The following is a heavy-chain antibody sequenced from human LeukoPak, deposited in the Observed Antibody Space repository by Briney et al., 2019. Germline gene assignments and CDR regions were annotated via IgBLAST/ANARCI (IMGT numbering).Heavy chain of an antibody. Sequence: GGSLRLSCAASGFTFSNAWMSWVRQASGKGLEWVGRIRSKANSYATAYAASVKGRFTISRDDSKNTAYLQMNSLKTEDTAVYYCARARSGYYYPSFDYWGQGTLVTVSS. J-gene: IGHJ4*02. CDR3: ARARSGYYYPSFDY. V-gene: IGHV3-73*01. D-gene: IGHD3-22*01. CDR1: GFTFSNAW. CDR2: IRSKANSYAT.